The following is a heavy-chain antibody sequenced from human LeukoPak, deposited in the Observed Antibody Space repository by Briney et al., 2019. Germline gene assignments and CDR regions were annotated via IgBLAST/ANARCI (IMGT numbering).Heavy chain of an antibody. J-gene: IGHJ6*02. CDR1: GFTFSSYS. Sequence: GGSLRLSCAASGFTFSSYSMNWVRQAPGKGLEWVSYISSSSSTIYYADSVKGRFTISRDNAKNSLYLQMNSLRDEDTAVYYCARGRGRIQLWLLGAQNGMDVWGQGTTVTVSS. CDR3: ARGRGRIQLWLLGAQNGMDV. CDR2: ISSSSSTI. D-gene: IGHD5-18*01. V-gene: IGHV3-48*02.